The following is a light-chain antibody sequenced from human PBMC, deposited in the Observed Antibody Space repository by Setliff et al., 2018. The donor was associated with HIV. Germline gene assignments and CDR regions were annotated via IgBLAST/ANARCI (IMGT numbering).Light chain of an antibody. CDR1: NSDVGGYNY. CDR3: SSYTNTNTGV. CDR2: EVS. Sequence: QSVLAQPASVSGSPGQSITISCTGSNSDVGGYNYVSWYQQHPGKAPKLMIYEVSNRPSGVSNRFPGSKSGNTASLTISGLQAEDEADYYCSSYTNTNTGVFGTGTKVTVL. V-gene: IGLV2-14*01. J-gene: IGLJ1*01.